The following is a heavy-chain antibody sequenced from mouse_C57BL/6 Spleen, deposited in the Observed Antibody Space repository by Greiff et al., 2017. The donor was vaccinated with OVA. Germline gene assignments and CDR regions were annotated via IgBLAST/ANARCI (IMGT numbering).Heavy chain of an antibody. D-gene: IGHD4-1*01. V-gene: IGHV3-6*01. CDR3: ARGGWDPYFDY. J-gene: IGHJ2*01. CDR1: GYSITSGYY. Sequence: EVQLQQSGPGLVKPSQSLSLTCSVTGYSITSGYYWNWIRQFPGNKLEWMGYISYDGSNNYNPSLKNRISITRDTSKNQFFLKLNSVTTEDTATYYCARGGWDPYFDYWGQGTTLTVSS. CDR2: ISYDGSN.